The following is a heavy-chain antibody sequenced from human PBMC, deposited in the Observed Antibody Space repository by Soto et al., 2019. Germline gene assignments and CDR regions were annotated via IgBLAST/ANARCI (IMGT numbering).Heavy chain of an antibody. Sequence: ASVKVSCKASGYTFTGYYLHWVRQAPGQGLEWMGWINSNSGATKYAQKFQGRVTMTRDTSISTAFMELSRLRSDDTAVYYCVRSAGYSGSYYFDSGVQGTPGTVSS. D-gene: IGHD6-13*01. CDR1: GYTFTGYY. V-gene: IGHV1-2*02. J-gene: IGHJ4*02. CDR3: VRSAGYSGSYYFDS. CDR2: INSNSGAT.